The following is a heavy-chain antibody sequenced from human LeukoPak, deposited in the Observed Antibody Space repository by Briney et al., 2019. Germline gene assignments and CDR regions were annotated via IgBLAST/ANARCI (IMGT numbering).Heavy chain of an antibody. CDR1: GFTFSSYA. CDR3: ARVGSGWYGSDY. Sequence: AGGSLRLSCAASGFTFSSYAMSWVRQAPGKGLEWVSAISGSGGSTYYADSVKGRFTVSRDNSKNTLYLQMNSLRSDDTAVYYCARVGSGWYGSDYWGQGTLVTVSS. J-gene: IGHJ4*02. D-gene: IGHD6-19*01. CDR2: ISGSGGST. V-gene: IGHV3-23*01.